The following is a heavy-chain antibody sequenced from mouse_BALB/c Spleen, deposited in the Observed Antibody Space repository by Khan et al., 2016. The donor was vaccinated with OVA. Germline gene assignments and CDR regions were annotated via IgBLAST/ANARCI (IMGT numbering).Heavy chain of an antibody. CDR1: GYTFTSYW. J-gene: IGHJ2*01. CDR3: AREEDLYRFNH. CDR2: IYPGTDNS. Sequence: QVQLQQSGAELVRPGASVKLSCKTSGYTFTSYWIHWVKQRSGQGLEWIARIYPGTDNSYYNEKFKDKATLTADKSSSTAYMQLSSLKSEDSDVYFCAREEDLYRFNHWGQGTTLTVSS. V-gene: IGHV1S132*01.